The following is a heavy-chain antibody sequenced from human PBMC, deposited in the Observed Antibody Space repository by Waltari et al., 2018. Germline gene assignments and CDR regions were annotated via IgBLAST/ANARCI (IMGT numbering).Heavy chain of an antibody. Sequence: EVQLLESGGGLVQPGGSLRLSCAASGFTFSSYAMSWVRRAPGKGLEWVSAISGSGGSTYYADSVKGRFTISRDNSKNTLYLQMNSLRAEDTAVYYCAKYDFWSGYIGSDYYYYMDVWGKGTTVTISS. V-gene: IGHV3-23*01. CDR3: AKYDFWSGYIGSDYYYYMDV. D-gene: IGHD3-3*01. CDR2: ISGSGGST. J-gene: IGHJ6*03. CDR1: GFTFSSYA.